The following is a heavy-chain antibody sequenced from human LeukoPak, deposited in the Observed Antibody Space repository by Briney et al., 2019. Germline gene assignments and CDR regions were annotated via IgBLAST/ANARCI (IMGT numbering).Heavy chain of an antibody. CDR2: IIPIFGTA. Sequence: ASVKVSCKASGGTFSSYAISWVRQAPGQGLEWMGGIIPIFGTANYAQKFQGRVTITADESTSTAYMELSSLRSEDTAVYYCARTGKDSSGWAYAFDIWGQGTMVTVSS. V-gene: IGHV1-69*13. CDR3: ARTGKDSSGWAYAFDI. D-gene: IGHD3-22*01. CDR1: GGTFSSYA. J-gene: IGHJ3*02.